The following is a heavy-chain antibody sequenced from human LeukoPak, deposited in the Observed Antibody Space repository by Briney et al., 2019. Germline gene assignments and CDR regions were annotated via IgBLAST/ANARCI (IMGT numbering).Heavy chain of an antibody. V-gene: IGHV3-30*02. CDR2: ISYDGYRK. Sequence: GGSLRLSCAASGFIFSSYGMHWVRQAPGKGLEWVAYISYDGYRKDYGDSVKGRFTVSRDNSKNTLFLQMNSLRVEDTAVYYCARDCSSTSCYRGGFDPWGQGTLVTVSS. CDR3: ARDCSSTSCYRGGFDP. CDR1: GFIFSSYG. J-gene: IGHJ5*02. D-gene: IGHD2-2*02.